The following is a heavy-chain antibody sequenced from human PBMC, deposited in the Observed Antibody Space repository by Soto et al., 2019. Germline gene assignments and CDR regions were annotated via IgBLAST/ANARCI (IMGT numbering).Heavy chain of an antibody. J-gene: IGHJ5*02. CDR2: ISGSGGST. CDR3: AKGPYLWFGELSPLKFAP. Sequence: GGSLRLSCAASGFTFSSYAMSWVRQAPGKGLEWVSAISGSGGSTYYADSVKGRFTISRDNSKNTLYLQMNSLRAEDTAVYYCAKGPYLWFGELSPLKFAPWGQGNLVTVSS. CDR1: GFTFSSYA. V-gene: IGHV3-23*01. D-gene: IGHD3-10*01.